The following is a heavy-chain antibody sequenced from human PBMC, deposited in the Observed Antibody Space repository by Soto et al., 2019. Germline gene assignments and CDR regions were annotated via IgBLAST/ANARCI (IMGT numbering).Heavy chain of an antibody. Sequence: QVQLVQSGAEVKKPGASVKVSCKASGYTFTSYGISWVRQAPGQGLEWMGWISAYNGNTNYAQKLQGRVTMTTDTSASTVYMELRSLRSDDTAVYYCARDRGDYYDSSGYSYYYGMDVWGQGTTVTVSS. CDR1: GYTFTSYG. CDR3: ARDRGDYYDSSGYSYYYGMDV. D-gene: IGHD3-22*01. J-gene: IGHJ6*02. V-gene: IGHV1-18*04. CDR2: ISAYNGNT.